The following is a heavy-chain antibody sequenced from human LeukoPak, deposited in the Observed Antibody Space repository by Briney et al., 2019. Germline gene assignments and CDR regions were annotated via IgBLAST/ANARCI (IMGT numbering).Heavy chain of an antibody. CDR1: GYTFTGYY. D-gene: IGHD6-19*01. CDR3: ARVVAVAGIHYYYMDV. Sequence: PVASVKVSCKASGYTFTGYYMHWVRQAPGQGLEWMGWINPNSGGTNYAQKFQGRVTMTRDTSISTAYMELSRLRSDDTAVYHCARVVAVAGIHYYYMDVWGKGTTVTISS. V-gene: IGHV1-2*02. J-gene: IGHJ6*03. CDR2: INPNSGGT.